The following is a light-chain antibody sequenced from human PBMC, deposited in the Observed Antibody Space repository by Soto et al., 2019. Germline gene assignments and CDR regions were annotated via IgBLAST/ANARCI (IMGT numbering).Light chain of an antibody. CDR1: QSNSNW. V-gene: IGKV1-5*01. J-gene: IGKJ1*01. CDR3: KQYNSYSEA. CDR2: HAS. Sequence: DTQMTLTSSTVRRLVGDCVTITWRASQSNSNWLAWHQQKPGTAPKVLIYHASNLQSGVPSRFIGSGSGTEFTLIFGIRLPDDFPTYSFKQYNSYSEAVGQGTRVDIK.